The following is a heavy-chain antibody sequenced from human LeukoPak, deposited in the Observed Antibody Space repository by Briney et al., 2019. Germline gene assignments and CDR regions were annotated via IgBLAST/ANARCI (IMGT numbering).Heavy chain of an antibody. Sequence: GGSLRLSCVASGFTFSSFWMTWVRQSPGKGLQWVASMKQDGSDKYYVDSVKGRFTISRDNAKSSLYLQMNSLRAEDTAVYYCTRDGRGGDSPYPYVDVWGRGTTVTVSS. J-gene: IGHJ6*03. CDR3: TRDGRGGDSPYPYVDV. CDR2: MKQDGSDK. CDR1: GFTFSSFW. D-gene: IGHD2-21*01. V-gene: IGHV3-7*01.